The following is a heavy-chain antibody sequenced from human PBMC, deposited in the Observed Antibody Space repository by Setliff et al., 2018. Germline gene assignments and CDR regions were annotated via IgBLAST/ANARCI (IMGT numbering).Heavy chain of an antibody. CDR3: ARDSPEMVAPPAAHCFDP. Sequence: ASVKVSCKASGYTFTSYGITWVRQAPGQGLEWMAWISAYNGYIVYAQKFQGRVTVTTDTSTSTAYMELRSLRSDDTAVYYCARDSPEMVAPPAAHCFDPWGQGTLVTVSS. V-gene: IGHV1-18*01. CDR2: ISAYNGYI. D-gene: IGHD2-15*01. J-gene: IGHJ5*02. CDR1: GYTFTSYG.